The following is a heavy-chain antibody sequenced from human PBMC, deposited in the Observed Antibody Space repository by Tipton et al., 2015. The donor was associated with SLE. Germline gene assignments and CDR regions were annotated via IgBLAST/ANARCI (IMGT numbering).Heavy chain of an antibody. CDR1: GGSISSGSYY. CDR2: IYTSGST. V-gene: IGHV4-61*02. Sequence: TLSLTCTVSGGSISSGSYYWSWIRQPAGKGLEWIGRIYTSGSTNYNPSLKSRVTISADTSKNQFSLKLSSVTAADTAVYYCARGKKWGPADYWGQGTLVTVSS. J-gene: IGHJ4*02. D-gene: IGHD1-26*01. CDR3: ARGKKWGPADY.